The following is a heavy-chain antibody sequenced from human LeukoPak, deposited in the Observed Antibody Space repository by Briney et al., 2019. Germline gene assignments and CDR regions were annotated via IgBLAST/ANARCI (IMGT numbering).Heavy chain of an antibody. CDR2: INHSGST. CDR1: GGSFSGYY. Sequence: SETLSLTCAVYGGSFSGYYWSWIRQAPGKGLEWIGEINHSGSTNYSPSLKSRVTISVDTSKNQFSLKLSSVTAADTAVYYCARDGGSSWYFDYWGQGTLVTVSS. D-gene: IGHD6-13*01. V-gene: IGHV4-34*01. J-gene: IGHJ4*02. CDR3: ARDGGSSWYFDY.